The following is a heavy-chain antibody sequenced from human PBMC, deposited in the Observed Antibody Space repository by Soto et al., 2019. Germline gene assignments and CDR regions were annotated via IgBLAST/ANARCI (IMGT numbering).Heavy chain of an antibody. Sequence: ASVKVSCKASGYTFTSYDINWVRQATGQGLEWMGWMNPNSGNTGYAQKFQGRVTMTRNTSISTAYMELSSLRSEDTAVYYCARSTMVRGVIRYYYYGMDVWGQGTTVTVSS. CDR1: GYTFTSYD. CDR2: MNPNSGNT. V-gene: IGHV1-8*01. CDR3: ARSTMVRGVIRYYYYGMDV. D-gene: IGHD3-10*01. J-gene: IGHJ6*02.